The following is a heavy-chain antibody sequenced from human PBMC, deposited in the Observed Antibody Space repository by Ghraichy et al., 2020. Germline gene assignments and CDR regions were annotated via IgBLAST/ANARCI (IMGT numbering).Heavy chain of an antibody. Sequence: GGSLRLSCAASGFTFSDHYMDWVRQAPGKGLEWVGRTRNKANSYTTEYAASVKGRFTISRDDSKNSLYLQMNSLKTEDTAVYYCASHIVVVPAASGWDDTYYYYGMDVWGQGTTVTVSS. CDR1: GFTFSDHY. CDR3: ASHIVVVPAASGWDDTYYYYGMDV. J-gene: IGHJ6*02. D-gene: IGHD2-2*01. CDR2: TRNKANSYTT. V-gene: IGHV3-72*01.